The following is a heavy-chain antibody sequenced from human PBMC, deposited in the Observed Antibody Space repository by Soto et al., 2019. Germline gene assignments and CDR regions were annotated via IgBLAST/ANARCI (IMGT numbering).Heavy chain of an antibody. CDR2: IYNGGST. CDR3: ARAPVGLDTISYFDY. D-gene: IGHD3-3*01. Sequence: PSETLSVTCTASGDSVSSVGFHWAWLRRPPGKGLEWIGYIYNGGSTYYRPSLESRMHMSLGATRNHYSLRLTSVTAADTAVYFCARAPVGLDTISYFDYWGQGKLVTVSS. CDR1: GDSVSSVGFH. J-gene: IGHJ4*02. V-gene: IGHV4-30-4*01.